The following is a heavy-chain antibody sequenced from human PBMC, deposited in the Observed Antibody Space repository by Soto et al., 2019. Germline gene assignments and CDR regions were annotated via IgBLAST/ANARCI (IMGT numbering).Heavy chain of an antibody. CDR2: ISGSGGST. J-gene: IGHJ4*02. CDR1: GFTFSSYA. V-gene: IGHV3-23*01. CDR3: AKSITMIVVSRVSFDY. Sequence: EVQLLESGGGLVQPGGSLRLSCAASGFTFSSYAMSWVRQAPGKGLEWVSAISGSGGSTYYADSVKGRFTISRDNSKNTLYLQMNSLRAEDTAVYYCAKSITMIVVSRVSFDYWGQGTLVTVSS. D-gene: IGHD3-22*01.